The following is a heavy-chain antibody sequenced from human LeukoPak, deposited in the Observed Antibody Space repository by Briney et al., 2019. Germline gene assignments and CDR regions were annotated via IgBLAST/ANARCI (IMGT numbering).Heavy chain of an antibody. CDR2: ISNSGSSK. D-gene: IGHD3-9*01. V-gene: IGHV3-11*04. J-gene: IGHJ4*02. Sequence: GGSLRLSCAASGFTFSDYYMSWIRQAPGKGLEWISYISNSGSSKYYADSVKGRFTISRDNAKNSLYLQMNSLRAEDTAVYYCARGLYYDILTGYYKRGSSRPFDYWGQGTLVTVSS. CDR3: ARGLYYDILTGYYKRGSSRPFDY. CDR1: GFTFSDYY.